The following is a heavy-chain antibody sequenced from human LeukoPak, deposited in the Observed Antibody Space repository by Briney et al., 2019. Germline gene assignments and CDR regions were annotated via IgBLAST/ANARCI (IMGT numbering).Heavy chain of an antibody. CDR2: INHSGST. Sequence: SETLSLTCAVYGGSSSGYYWSWIRQPPGKGLEWIGEINHSGSTNYNPSLKSRVTISVDTSKNQFSLKLSSVTAADTAVYYCASRYRNYWGQGTLVTVSS. CDR3: ASRYRNY. CDR1: GGSSSGYY. J-gene: IGHJ4*02. V-gene: IGHV4-34*01. D-gene: IGHD3-16*02.